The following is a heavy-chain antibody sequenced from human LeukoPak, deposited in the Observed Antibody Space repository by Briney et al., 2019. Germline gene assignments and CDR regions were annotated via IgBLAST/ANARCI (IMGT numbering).Heavy chain of an antibody. J-gene: IGHJ4*02. CDR3: ARVRGYGDYVPYFDY. V-gene: IGHV4-39*07. D-gene: IGHD4-17*01. CDR2: IYYSGST. CDR1: GGSISSSSYY. Sequence: SETLSLTCTVSGGSISSSSYYWGWIRQPPGKGLEWIGSIYYSGSTYYNPSLKSRVTISVDTSKNQFSLKLSSVTAADTAVYYCARVRGYGDYVPYFDYWGQGTLVTVSS.